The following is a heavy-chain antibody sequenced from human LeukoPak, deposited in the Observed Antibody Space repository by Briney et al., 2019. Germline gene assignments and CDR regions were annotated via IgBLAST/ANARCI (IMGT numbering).Heavy chain of an antibody. CDR2: ISGSGGST. D-gene: IGHD4-17*01. CDR1: GXTFSSFA. Sequence: PGGSLRLSWAASGXTFSSFAMSWVRQAPGKGLEWVSVISGSGGSTYYADSVKGRFTISRDNSKNTLYLQMNSLRAEDTAVYHCAKCPNYGDCLYFDYWGQGILVTVSS. CDR3: AKCPNYGDCLYFDY. V-gene: IGHV3-23*01. J-gene: IGHJ4*02.